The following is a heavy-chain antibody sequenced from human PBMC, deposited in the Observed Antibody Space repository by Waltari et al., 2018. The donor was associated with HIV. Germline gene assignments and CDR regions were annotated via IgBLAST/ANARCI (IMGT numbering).Heavy chain of an antibody. J-gene: IGHJ6*02. V-gene: IGHV4-39*01. CDR1: GGSVINSDSY. Sequence: QLQLQQSGPGLVKPSETLSLTCTVSGGSVINSDSYWAFIRQSPGKGLEWIGNIYYKGKTFYNPSLKSRVTMSADLSKNQFSLRLRSVTAADTAIYYCARRPRMAGFYLYYGMDVWGQGTTVTVSS. CDR2: IYYKGKT. D-gene: IGHD2-8*01. CDR3: ARRPRMAGFYLYYGMDV.